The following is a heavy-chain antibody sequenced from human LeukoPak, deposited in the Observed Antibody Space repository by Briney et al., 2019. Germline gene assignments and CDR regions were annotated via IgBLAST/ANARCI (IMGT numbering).Heavy chain of an antibody. CDR3: AKEEGYYGDYFDY. CDR1: GFTFSSYG. D-gene: IGHD4-17*01. V-gene: IGHV3-30*18. CDR2: ISYDGSNK. Sequence: GGSLRLSCAASGFTFSSYGMHWVRQAPGKGLEWVAVISYDGSNKYYADSVKGRFTISRDNSKNTLYLQMNSLRAEDTAVYYCAKEEGYYGDYFDYWGQGTLVTVSS. J-gene: IGHJ4*02.